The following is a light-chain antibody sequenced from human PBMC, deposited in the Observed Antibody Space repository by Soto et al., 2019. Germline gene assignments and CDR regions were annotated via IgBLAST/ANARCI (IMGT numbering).Light chain of an antibody. Sequence: EIQMTQSPSTLSASVGDRVTITCRASQSIDNWLAWYQQNPGKAPKVLIYDASSLESGVPSRFSGSGSGTEFTLTISSLQPDDFATYYCQQYSTYSWTFGQGTKVDI. V-gene: IGKV1-5*01. CDR2: DAS. CDR1: QSIDNW. J-gene: IGKJ1*01. CDR3: QQYSTYSWT.